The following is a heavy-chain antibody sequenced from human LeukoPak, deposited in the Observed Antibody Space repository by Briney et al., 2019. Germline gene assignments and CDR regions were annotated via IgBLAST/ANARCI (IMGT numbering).Heavy chain of an antibody. Sequence: GEPLKISCAASGFSFSNYWMVWVRQAPGKGLVWVSNLNSDGSITNYADSVKGRSTISRDNAKNTLYLQMNSLRAEDTAVYYCGRDNNYKVDVWGKGTTVTVSS. D-gene: IGHD4-11*01. CDR3: GRDNNYKVDV. CDR2: LNSDGSIT. CDR1: GFSFSNYW. J-gene: IGHJ6*04. V-gene: IGHV3-74*01.